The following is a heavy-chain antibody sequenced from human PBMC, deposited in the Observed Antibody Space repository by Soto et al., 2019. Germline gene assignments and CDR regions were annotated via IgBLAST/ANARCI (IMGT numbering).Heavy chain of an antibody. V-gene: IGHV1-69*04. CDR3: VRDWESTTQTWGFGDS. CDR1: GGTFSSYT. CDR2: IIPIVGVT. J-gene: IGHJ4*02. Sequence: QVQVVQSGAEVKKPGSSVKVSCKASGGTFSSYTITWVRQAPGQGLEWMGRIIPIVGVTNYAQKFQDRLTMSADRPTTTAYMELSSLTAADRAVYYCVRDWESTTQTWGFGDSWGQGTLVNVSS. D-gene: IGHD3-10*01.